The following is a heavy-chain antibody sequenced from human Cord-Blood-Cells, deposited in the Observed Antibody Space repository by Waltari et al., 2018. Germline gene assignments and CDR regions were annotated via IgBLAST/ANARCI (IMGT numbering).Heavy chain of an antibody. Sequence: EVQLVESGGGLVQPGGSLRPSCAASGFTFSSYWMSGVRHAPGQGLVWVDNIKQDGSEKYYVDSVKGRCTISRDNAKNSLYLQMNSLRAEDTAVYYCARDVGQLALYYYYYMDVWGKGTTVTVSS. V-gene: IGHV3-7*01. CDR1: GFTFSSYW. CDR2: IKQDGSEK. D-gene: IGHD6-6*01. J-gene: IGHJ6*03. CDR3: ARDVGQLALYYYYYMDV.